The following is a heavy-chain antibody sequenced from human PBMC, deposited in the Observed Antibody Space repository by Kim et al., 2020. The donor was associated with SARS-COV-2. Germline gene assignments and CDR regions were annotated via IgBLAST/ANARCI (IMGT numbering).Heavy chain of an antibody. Sequence: SETLSLTCTVSGGSISSSSYYWGWIRQPPGQGLEWIGSIYYSGRTYYNPSLKSRATISVDTSKNQFSLKLSSVTAADTAVYYCARDPFITMLVVAQVYSYGMYVCGQGTTGSVSS. CDR3: ARDPFITMLVVAQVYSYGMYV. J-gene: IGHJ6*02. CDR1: GGSISSSSYY. D-gene: IGHD3-22*01. CDR2: IYYSGRT. V-gene: IGHV4-39*02.